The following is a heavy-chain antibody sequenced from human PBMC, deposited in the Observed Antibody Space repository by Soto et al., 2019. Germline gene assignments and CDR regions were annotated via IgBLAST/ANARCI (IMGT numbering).Heavy chain of an antibody. CDR2: ISGSSEST. CDR1: GFAFSSYA. V-gene: IGHV3-23*01. Sequence: GGSLRLSCAASGFAFSSYAMSWVRQAPGKGLEWVSSISGSSESTYYADSVKGRFTISRDSSKSTLYLQLNNLRAEDTALYYCAKDPSYYDFWSGPGGWFDPWGQGTLVTVSS. J-gene: IGHJ5*02. D-gene: IGHD3-3*01. CDR3: AKDPSYYDFWSGPGGWFDP.